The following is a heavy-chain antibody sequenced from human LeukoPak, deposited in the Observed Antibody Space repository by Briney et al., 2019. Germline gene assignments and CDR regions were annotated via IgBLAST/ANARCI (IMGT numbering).Heavy chain of an antibody. CDR2: IYDRGST. J-gene: IGHJ4*02. D-gene: IGHD6-19*01. CDR3: ARIAVAGTPDY. Sequence: PSETLSLTCTVSGGSISSYYWSWIRQPPGKGLEWIGNIYDRGSTKYNPSLKSRVTISVDTSKNQFSLKLSSVTAADTAVYYCARIAVAGTPDYWGQGTLVTVSS. V-gene: IGHV4-59*12. CDR1: GGSISSYY.